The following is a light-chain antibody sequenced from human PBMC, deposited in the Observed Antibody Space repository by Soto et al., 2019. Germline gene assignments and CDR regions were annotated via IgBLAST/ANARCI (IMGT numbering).Light chain of an antibody. CDR3: SSDTSSNSVV. CDR2: EVS. V-gene: IGLV2-18*02. CDR1: STDVGSYNR. J-gene: IGLJ2*01. Sequence: QSALTQPPSVSGSPGQSVTISCTGTSTDVGSYNRVSWYQQPPGTAPKLMIYEVSYRPSGVPDRFSGSKSGNTASLTISGLQAEDEADYYCSSDTSSNSVVFGGGTKLTV.